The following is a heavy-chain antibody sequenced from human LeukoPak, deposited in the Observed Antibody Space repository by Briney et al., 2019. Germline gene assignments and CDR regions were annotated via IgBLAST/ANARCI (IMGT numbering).Heavy chain of an antibody. CDR1: GDSINSGGYY. J-gene: IGHJ3*02. CDR2: IYYSGST. D-gene: IGHD3-22*01. V-gene: IGHV4-31*03. Sequence: SETLSLTCTVSGDSINSGGYYWSWIRQHPGKGLEWIGYIYYSGSTYYNPSLKSRVTISVDTSKNQFSLKLSSVTAADTAVYYCARGDYYDSSGYAFDIWGQGTMVTVSS. CDR3: ARGDYYDSSGYAFDI.